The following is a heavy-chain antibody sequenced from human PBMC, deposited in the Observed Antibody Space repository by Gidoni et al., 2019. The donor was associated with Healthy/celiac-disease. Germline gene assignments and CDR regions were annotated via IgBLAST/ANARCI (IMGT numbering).Heavy chain of an antibody. J-gene: IGHJ5*02. CDR2: IIPIVSTA. D-gene: IGHD1-26*01. V-gene: IGHV1-69*01. CDR1: GGTFLSYA. CDR3: AGDRWVEEATSQGGNRFDP. Sequence: QVQLVQSGAEVKKPGSSVTVSCKASGGTFLSYAISWLRQAPGHGPEWMGGIIPIVSTANYAKKFQGRVTMTAEESTGKAYMELSSLRSEEKAEYYCAGDRWVEEATSQGGNRFDPWGQGTLVTVSS.